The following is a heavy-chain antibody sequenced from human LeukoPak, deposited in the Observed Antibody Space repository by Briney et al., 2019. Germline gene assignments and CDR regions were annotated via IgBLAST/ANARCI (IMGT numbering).Heavy chain of an antibody. CDR1: GFTFSSYG. CDR3: AKVGPGIAAAGTHFGAFDI. J-gene: IGHJ3*02. V-gene: IGHV3-33*06. CDR2: IWYDGSNK. Sequence: PGRSLRLSCAASGFTFSSYGMHWVRQAPGKGLEWMAVIWYDGSNKYYADSVKCRFTISRDNSKNTLYLQMNSLRAEDTAVYYCAKVGPGIAAAGTHFGAFDIWGQGTMVTVSS. D-gene: IGHD6-13*01.